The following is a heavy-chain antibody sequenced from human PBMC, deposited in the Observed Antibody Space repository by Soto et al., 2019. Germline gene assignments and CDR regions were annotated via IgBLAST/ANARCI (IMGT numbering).Heavy chain of an antibody. Sequence: LSLSCAASGFTFSGSAMHWVRQASGKGLEWVGRIRSKANSYATAYAASVKGRFTISRDDSKNTAYLQMNSLKTEDTAVYYCTSRNIVVVPAAHYGMDVWGQGTTVTVSS. CDR3: TSRNIVVVPAAHYGMDV. D-gene: IGHD2-2*01. CDR1: GFTFSGSA. CDR2: IRSKANSYAT. V-gene: IGHV3-73*01. J-gene: IGHJ6*02.